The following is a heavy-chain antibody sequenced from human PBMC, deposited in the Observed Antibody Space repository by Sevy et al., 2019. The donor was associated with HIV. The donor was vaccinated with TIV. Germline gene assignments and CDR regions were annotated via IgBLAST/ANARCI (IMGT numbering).Heavy chain of an antibody. CDR2: IWYDGSNK. Sequence: GGSLRLSCAASRFTFSSYGMHWVRQSPGKGLEWVAVIWYDGSNKYYADSVKGRFSISRDNSKNTLYLQMNSLRAEDTAVYYCAREQQWFGEGRYYYYYGMDVWGQGTTVTVSS. D-gene: IGHD3-10*01. CDR3: AREQQWFGEGRYYYYYGMDV. J-gene: IGHJ6*02. V-gene: IGHV3-33*01. CDR1: RFTFSSYG.